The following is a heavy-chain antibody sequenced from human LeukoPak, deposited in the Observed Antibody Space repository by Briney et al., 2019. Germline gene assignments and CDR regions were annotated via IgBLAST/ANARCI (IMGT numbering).Heavy chain of an antibody. CDR3: AGLTTTAWYFDL. J-gene: IGHJ2*01. CDR2: IYHSGST. Sequence: TSETLSLTCTVSGGSISSGGYYWSWIRQPPGKGLEWIGYIYHSGSTYYNPSLKSRVTMSLDRSKNQFSLKVSSVTAADTAVYYCAGLTTTAWYFDLWGRGTLVTVSS. CDR1: GGSISSGGYY. D-gene: IGHD1-26*01. V-gene: IGHV4-30-2*01.